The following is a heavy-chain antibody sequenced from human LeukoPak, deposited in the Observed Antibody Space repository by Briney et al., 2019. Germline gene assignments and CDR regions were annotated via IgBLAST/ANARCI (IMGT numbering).Heavy chain of an antibody. J-gene: IGHJ4*02. CDR2: ISSSSSYI. Sequence: PGGSLRLSCAASGFTFSSYSMNWVRQAPGKGLEWVSSISSSSSYIYYADSVKGRFTISRDNAKNSLYLQMNSLRAEDTAVYYCARDPGYFGWLLANWGQGTLVTVSS. D-gene: IGHD3-9*01. V-gene: IGHV3-21*01. CDR3: ARDPGYFGWLLAN. CDR1: GFTFSSYS.